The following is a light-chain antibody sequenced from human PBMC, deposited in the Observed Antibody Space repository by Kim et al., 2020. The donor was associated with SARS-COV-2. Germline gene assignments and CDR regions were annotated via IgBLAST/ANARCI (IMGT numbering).Light chain of an antibody. V-gene: IGKV3-11*01. CDR2: DAS. CDR3: QQRSNWP. Sequence: EIVLTQSPATLSLSPGERATLSCRASQSVSSYLAWYQQKPGQAPRLLIHDASTRATGIPARFSGSGSGTDFTLTISRLEPEDSAVYYCQQRSNWPFGQGTPVEIK. J-gene: IGKJ5*01. CDR1: QSVSSY.